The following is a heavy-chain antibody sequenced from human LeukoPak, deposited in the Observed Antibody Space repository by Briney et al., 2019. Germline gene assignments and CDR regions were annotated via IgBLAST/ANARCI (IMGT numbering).Heavy chain of an antibody. D-gene: IGHD6-13*01. CDR3: GKGSFDLAAAGTGGGFDY. J-gene: IGHJ4*02. Sequence: SETLSLTCTVSGGSISSYYWSWIRQPPGKGLEWIGDIYYSGSTNYNPSLKSRVTISVDTSKNQFSLKLSSVTAADTAVYYCGKGSFDLAAAGTGGGFDYWGQGTLVTVSS. CDR1: GGSISSYY. V-gene: IGHV4-59*01. CDR2: IYYSGST.